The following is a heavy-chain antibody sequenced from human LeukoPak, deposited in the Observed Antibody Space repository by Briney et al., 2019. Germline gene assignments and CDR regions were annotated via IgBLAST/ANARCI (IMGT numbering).Heavy chain of an antibody. CDR1: GLTFSSYA. J-gene: IGHJ4*02. V-gene: IGHV3-23*01. CDR3: AKGRYDSSGPANTFDY. CDR2: ISGSGGST. D-gene: IGHD3-22*01. Sequence: PGGSLRLSCAASGLTFSSYAMSWVRQAPGKGLEWVSGISGSGGSTYYADSVKGQFTISRDNSKNTLYLQMNNLRAEDTALYYCAKGRYDSSGPANTFDYWGQGTLVTVSS.